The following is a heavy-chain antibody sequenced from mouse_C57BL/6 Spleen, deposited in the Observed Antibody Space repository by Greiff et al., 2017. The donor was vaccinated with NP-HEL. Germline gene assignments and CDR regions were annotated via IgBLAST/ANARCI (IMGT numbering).Heavy chain of an antibody. D-gene: IGHD2-5*01. V-gene: IGHV1-82*01. Sequence: VQLQQSGPELVKPGASVKISCKASGYAFSSSWMNWVKQRPGKGLEWIGRIYPGDGDTNYNGKFKGKATLTADKSSSTAYMQLSSLTSEDSAVYFCARAPTIVTSMDYWGQGTSVTVSS. CDR2: IYPGDGDT. CDR3: ARAPTIVTSMDY. J-gene: IGHJ4*01. CDR1: GYAFSSSW.